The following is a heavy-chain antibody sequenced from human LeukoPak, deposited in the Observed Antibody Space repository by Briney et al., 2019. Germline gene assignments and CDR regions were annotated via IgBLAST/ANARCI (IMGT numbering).Heavy chain of an antibody. CDR1: GFTPSSYS. CDR3: ARGFFMYCSSTSCAHQDAFDI. Sequence: GGSLRLSRAASGFTPSSYSMNCVRQAPRKGLEWVSSISSSSSYIYYADSVKGRFTISRENAKNTRYLQKKSLRDEDTAVYYCARGFFMYCSSTSCAHQDAFDIWGQGTTVTVSS. J-gene: IGHJ3*02. V-gene: IGHV3-21*01. D-gene: IGHD2-2*01. CDR2: ISSSSSYI.